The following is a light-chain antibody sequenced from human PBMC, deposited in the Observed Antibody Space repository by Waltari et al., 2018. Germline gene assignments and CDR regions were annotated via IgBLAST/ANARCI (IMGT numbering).Light chain of an antibody. CDR2: KAS. CDR3: QQYNSYSYI. CDR1: QSISTW. Sequence: DIQMTQSPSTLSASVGDRVTITCRASQSISTWLAWYQQKPVKAPKLLIYKASSLQSGVPSRFSGSGSGTEFARTISSLQPDDFATYYCQQYNSYSYIFGQGTKLEI. V-gene: IGKV1-5*03. J-gene: IGKJ2*01.